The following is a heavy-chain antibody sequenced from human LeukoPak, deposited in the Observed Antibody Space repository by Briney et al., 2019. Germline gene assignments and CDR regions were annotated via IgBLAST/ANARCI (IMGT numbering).Heavy chain of an antibody. D-gene: IGHD4/OR15-4a*01. CDR2: IKRETDSGTT. Sequence: GGSLRLSCAASGFTFSNAWMSWVRQAPGKGLEWVGRIKRETDSGTTDYAAPVKGRFSISRDDSKNTLYLQMNSLKTEDTAVYYCTTLGAFDYWGLGTLVTVSS. CDR3: TTLGAFDY. CDR1: GFTFSNAW. J-gene: IGHJ4*02. V-gene: IGHV3-15*01.